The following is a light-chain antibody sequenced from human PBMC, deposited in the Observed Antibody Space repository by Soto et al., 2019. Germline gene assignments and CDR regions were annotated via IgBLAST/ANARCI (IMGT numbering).Light chain of an antibody. Sequence: TQSPATMSLSPGKRATLSGRPSQALRSSYLAWYQQKPGLAPRLLISGASTRATGVPARFSGSGSGTEFTLPISSLQSEDFAVYCCQQYNNWPLTFGPGTRLEIK. CDR3: QQYNNWPLT. CDR1: QALRSSY. V-gene: IGKV3D-15*01. CDR2: GAS. J-gene: IGKJ5*01.